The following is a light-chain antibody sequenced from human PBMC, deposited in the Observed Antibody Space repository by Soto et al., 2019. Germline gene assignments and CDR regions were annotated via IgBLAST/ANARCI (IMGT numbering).Light chain of an antibody. CDR3: LQHNTYPRT. J-gene: IGKJ1*01. V-gene: IGKV1-17*01. Sequence: DIQMTQSPSSLSASVGDRVTITCRASQDIGSDLGWYQQQPGKAPRRLIYSTSSLQRGVPARFSGSGSGAEFSLTISSLQPEDFATYYCLQHNTYPRTFGQGTKVEI. CDR2: STS. CDR1: QDIGSD.